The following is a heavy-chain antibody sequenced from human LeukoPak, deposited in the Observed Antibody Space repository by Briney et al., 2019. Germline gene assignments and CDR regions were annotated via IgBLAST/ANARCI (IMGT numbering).Heavy chain of an antibody. CDR1: GFTFDDYA. CDR3: ARIVVVTASTFDY. CDR2: ISGDGGST. D-gene: IGHD3-22*01. J-gene: IGHJ4*02. Sequence: PGGSLRLSCAASGFTFDDYAMHWVRQAPGKGLEWVSLISGDGGSTYYADSVKGRFTISRDNAKNSLYLQMNSLRAEDTAVYYCARIVVVTASTFDYWGQGTLVTVSS. V-gene: IGHV3-43*02.